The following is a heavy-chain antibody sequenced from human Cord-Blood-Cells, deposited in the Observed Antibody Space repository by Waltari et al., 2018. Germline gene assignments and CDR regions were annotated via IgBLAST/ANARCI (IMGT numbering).Heavy chain of an antibody. CDR3: TRRRQLIGLFNF. Sequence: QLQLQESGPGLVKPSETLSLTCTVSGGSISSSSYYWGWIRQPPGKGLEWIGSIYYSESTYYSPSLTSQVTITLDTYQNQFSLELSSMTAAETAVYYCTRRRQLIGLFNFCGQGTLVTVSS. J-gene: IGHJ4*02. D-gene: IGHD6-6*01. CDR1: GGSISSSSYY. V-gene: IGHV4-39*01. CDR2: IYYSEST.